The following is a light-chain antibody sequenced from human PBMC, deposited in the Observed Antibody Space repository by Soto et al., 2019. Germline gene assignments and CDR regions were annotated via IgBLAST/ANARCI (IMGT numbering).Light chain of an antibody. Sequence: QSALTQPASVSGSPGQSITISCTGTSGDIGSYNRVSWYQQHPGKAPKLIIYEVTDRPSGVSNRFSGSKSGNTASLTISGLQAEDEADYYCSSYTSSARGWVFGGGTKLTVL. CDR1: SGDIGSYNR. J-gene: IGLJ3*02. V-gene: IGLV2-14*01. CDR3: SSYTSSARGWV. CDR2: EVT.